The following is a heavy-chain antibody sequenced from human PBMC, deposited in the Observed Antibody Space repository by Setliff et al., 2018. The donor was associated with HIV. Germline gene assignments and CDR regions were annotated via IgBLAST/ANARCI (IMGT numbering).Heavy chain of an antibody. Sequence: PSETLSLTCTVAGGSISSYYWSWIRQPPGKGLEWIGYIYTSGSTNYNPYLKRRVTISVDTSKNQFSLKLSSVTAADTAVYYCARQLRAARRNDHGMDVWGQGTSVTVSS. D-gene: IGHD1-1*01. V-gene: IGHV4-4*09. CDR1: GGSISSYY. CDR3: ARQLRAARRNDHGMDV. J-gene: IGHJ6*02. CDR2: IYTSGST.